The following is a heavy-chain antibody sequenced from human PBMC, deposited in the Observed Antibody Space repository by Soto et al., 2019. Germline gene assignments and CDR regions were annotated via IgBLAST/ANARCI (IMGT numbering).Heavy chain of an antibody. V-gene: IGHV3-23*01. J-gene: IGHJ4*02. CDR1: GLTFSNYA. CDR3: AKNQERELPRVIDF. Sequence: EVRLLESGGGLVQPGGSLRLSCATSGLTFSNYAMSWVRQAPGGGLEWVSSMRGSSSTTYYADSVRGRFTISRDRSKNTMYLQTSSLRAEDTALYYCAKNQERELPRVIDFWGQGTLVTVSS. D-gene: IGHD1-7*01. CDR2: MRGSSSTT.